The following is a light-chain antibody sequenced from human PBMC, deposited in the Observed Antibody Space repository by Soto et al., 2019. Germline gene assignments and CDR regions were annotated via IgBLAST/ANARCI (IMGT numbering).Light chain of an antibody. V-gene: IGKV1-9*01. J-gene: IGKJ1*01. CDR2: AAS. Sequence: IQLTQSPSSLSASVGDRVTITCRASQGISSYLAWYQQKPGKAPKLLIYAASTLQSGVPSRVSGSGSGTDFTLSISSLQPEDFATYYCRQLNYYPWTFGQGTKVEIK. CDR1: QGISSY. CDR3: RQLNYYPWT.